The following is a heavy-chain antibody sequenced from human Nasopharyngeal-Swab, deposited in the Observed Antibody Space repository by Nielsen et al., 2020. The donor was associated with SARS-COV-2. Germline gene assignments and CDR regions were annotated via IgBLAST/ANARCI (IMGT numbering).Heavy chain of an antibody. D-gene: IGHD6-13*01. J-gene: IGHJ4*02. V-gene: IGHV3-7*01. CDR2: IDDDGNEK. CDR3: ARGWASLDS. CDR1: GFTFSNYW. Sequence: GESLKISCAASGFTFSNYWMAWVRQAPGKGLEWVANIDDDGNEKYYLEPVKGRFTISRDNAKNSLYLQMNSLRADDTAVYYCARGWASLDSWGQGTLVTVSS.